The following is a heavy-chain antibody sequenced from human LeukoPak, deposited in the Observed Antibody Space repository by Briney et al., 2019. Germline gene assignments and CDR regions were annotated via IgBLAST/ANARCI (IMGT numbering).Heavy chain of an antibody. CDR1: GFSFSSFS. V-gene: IGHV3-48*01. D-gene: IGHD2-21*01. J-gene: IGHJ4*02. CDR3: ARDYGGDFDY. Sequence: GGPLRLSCAASGFSFSSFSMNWVRQAPGKGLEWASYISSSSSTIYYADSVKGRFTISRDNGKNSLFLHMNSLTAEDTAVYYCARDYGGDFDYWGQGTLVAVSS. CDR2: ISSSSSTI.